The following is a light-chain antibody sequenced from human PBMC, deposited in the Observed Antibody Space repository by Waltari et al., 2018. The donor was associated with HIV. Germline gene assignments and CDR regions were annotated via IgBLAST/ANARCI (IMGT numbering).Light chain of an antibody. V-gene: IGLV1-47*01. CDR2: INH. Sequence: QSVLTQPPSASGTPGQRVTISCSGSSSNVGNNYVYWYQQLPGTAPKLLISINHQRPSGFPDRFSASKSGTSASLAISGLRSEDEADYYCAALDDSLIDQVVFGGGTKLTVL. CDR1: SSNVGNNY. CDR3: AALDDSLIDQVV. J-gene: IGLJ2*01.